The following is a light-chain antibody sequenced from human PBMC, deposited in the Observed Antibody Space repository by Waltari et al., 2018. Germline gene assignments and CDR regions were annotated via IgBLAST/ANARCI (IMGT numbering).Light chain of an antibody. CDR3: ASWDDSLNGWV. J-gene: IGLJ3*02. Sequence: QSVLTQPPSVSEAPGQRVSISCSGSSSNIGNNAVSWYRQFPGQAPNLLIFYDSLVTYGISDHFRGSQYGTLASLVISGLQSGDEAHYYCASWDDSLNGWVFGGGTKVTVL. CDR2: YDS. V-gene: IGLV1-36*01. CDR1: SSNIGNNA.